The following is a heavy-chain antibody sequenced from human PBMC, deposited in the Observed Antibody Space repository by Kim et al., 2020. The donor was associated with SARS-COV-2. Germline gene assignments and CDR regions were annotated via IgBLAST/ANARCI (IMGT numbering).Heavy chain of an antibody. V-gene: IGHV4-59*12. CDR1: GGSINRDY. J-gene: IGHJ5*02. CDR2: VYYSGTT. CDR3: ARTTAGRVGWNYRFDP. Sequence: SETLSLICTVSGGSINRDYWSWIRQPPGKGLEWIGYVYYSGTTNYNPSPKSRVTILVHTSKNQFSLKLSSVTAADTAGYYCARTTAGRVGWNYRFDPWGQGTLVTVSS. D-gene: IGHD1-7*01.